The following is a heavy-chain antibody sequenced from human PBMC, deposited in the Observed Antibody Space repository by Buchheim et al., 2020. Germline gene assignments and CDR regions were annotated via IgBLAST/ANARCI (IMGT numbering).Heavy chain of an antibody. CDR3: AKDLISGY. J-gene: IGHJ4*02. CDR1: GFTFSDSY. Sequence: QVHLVESGGALVKPGGSLRLSCAASGFTFSDSYMSWIRQAPGKGLEWVSYISSSGNTIYYADSVKGRFTISRDHAKNSLYLQMNSLSAEDTAVYYCAKDLISGYWGQGTL. V-gene: IGHV3-11*01. CDR2: ISSSGNTI. D-gene: IGHD3-10*01.